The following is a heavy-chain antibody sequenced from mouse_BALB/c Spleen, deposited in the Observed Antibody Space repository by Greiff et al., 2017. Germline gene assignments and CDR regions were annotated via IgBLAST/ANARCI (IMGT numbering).Heavy chain of an antibody. Sequence: EVKVEESGGGLVKPGGSLKLSCAASGFTFSDYYMYWVRQTPEKRLEWVATISDGGSYTYYPDSVKGRFTISRDNAKNNLYLQMSSLKSEDTAMYYCARDDGNYPYFDYWGQGTTLTVSS. J-gene: IGHJ2*01. CDR3: ARDDGNYPYFDY. CDR2: ISDGGSYT. D-gene: IGHD2-1*01. V-gene: IGHV5-4*02. CDR1: GFTFSDYY.